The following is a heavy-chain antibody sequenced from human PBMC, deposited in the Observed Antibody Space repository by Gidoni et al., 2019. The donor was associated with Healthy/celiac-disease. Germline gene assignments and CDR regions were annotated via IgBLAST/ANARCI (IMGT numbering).Heavy chain of an antibody. J-gene: IGHJ4*02. D-gene: IGHD5-12*01. Sequence: QVQLQESGPGLVKPSETLSLTCTVSGGSVSSGSYYWSWIRQPPGKGLEWIGYIYYSGSTNYNPSLKSRVTISVDTSKNQFSLKLSSVTAADTAVYYCARDRGYSGYDVSRPGIGEFDYWGQGTLVTVSS. V-gene: IGHV4-61*01. CDR3: ARDRGYSGYDVSRPGIGEFDY. CDR2: IYYSGST. CDR1: GGSVSSGSYY.